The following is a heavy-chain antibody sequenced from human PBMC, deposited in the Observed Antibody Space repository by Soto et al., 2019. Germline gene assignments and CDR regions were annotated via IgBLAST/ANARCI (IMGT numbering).Heavy chain of an antibody. D-gene: IGHD1-1*01. V-gene: IGHV1-2*04. J-gene: IGHJ6*02. CDR1: EYTFTYYY. CDR3: AGSLRGEDRNDWSSYYYGMDV. CDR2: INPNSGGT. Sequence: QVHPVQTGAEVKKPGASVKVSCTASEYTFTYYYIPWVRQAPGQGLEWMGLINPNSGGTNYAQKFQGWGIITRETSISTAYMEVSSMRSDGTAVYYCAGSLRGEDRNDWSSYYYGMDVWGPGTTVTVSS.